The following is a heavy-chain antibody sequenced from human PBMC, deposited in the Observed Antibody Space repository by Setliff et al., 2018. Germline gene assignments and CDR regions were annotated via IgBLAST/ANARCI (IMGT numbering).Heavy chain of an antibody. D-gene: IGHD2-2*01. J-gene: IGHJ3*02. V-gene: IGHV4-34*01. Sequence: SETLSLTCAVYGGSFSTYYWIWIRQPPGKGLEWIGEINHSGSTNYNPSLKSRVTISVDTSKNQFSLKLSSVTAADTAVYYCARAHSDIVVVPAAMRDAFDIWGQGTMVTVSS. CDR2: INHSGST. CDR1: GGSFSTYY. CDR3: ARAHSDIVVVPAAMRDAFDI.